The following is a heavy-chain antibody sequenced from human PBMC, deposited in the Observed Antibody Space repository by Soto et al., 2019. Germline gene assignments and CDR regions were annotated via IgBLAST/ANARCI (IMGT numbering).Heavy chain of an antibody. Sequence: QVQLVQSGAEVKKPGSSVKVSCKASGGTFSSYTISWVRQAPGQGLEWMGRIIPILGIANYAQKFQGRVTITADKSTSTAYMELSSLRSEDTAVYYCARGYLYTAMSNPHYYYYGMDVWGQGTTVTVSS. CDR1: GGTFSSYT. D-gene: IGHD5-18*01. J-gene: IGHJ6*02. CDR3: ARGYLYTAMSNPHYYYYGMDV. CDR2: IIPILGIA. V-gene: IGHV1-69*02.